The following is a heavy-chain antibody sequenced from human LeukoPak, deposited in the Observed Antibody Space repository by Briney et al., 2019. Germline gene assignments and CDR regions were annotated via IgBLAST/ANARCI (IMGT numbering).Heavy chain of an antibody. V-gene: IGHV4-59*01. D-gene: IGHD5-18*01. CDR2: IYYSGST. J-gene: IGHJ4*02. CDR1: GFTFSNAW. CDR3: ARSRYSYGRGPTFDY. Sequence: GSLRLSCAASGFTFSNAWMSWVRQPPGKRLEWIGYIYYSGSTNYNPSLKSRVTISVDTSKNQFSLKLSSVTAADTAVYYCARSRYSYGRGPTFDYWGQGALVTVSS.